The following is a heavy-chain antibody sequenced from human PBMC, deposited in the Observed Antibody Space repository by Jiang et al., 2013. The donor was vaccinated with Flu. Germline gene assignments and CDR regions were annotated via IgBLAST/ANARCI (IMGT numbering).Heavy chain of an antibody. J-gene: IGHJ6*02. CDR3: ARGQYQLPHGGHYYYYYGMDV. D-gene: IGHD2-2*01. CDR1: GGTQQLC. Sequence: PGSSVKVSCKASGGTQQLCYQLGADRPLDKGLSGWEGSSLSFGIANYAQKFQGRVTITADKSTSTAYMELSSLRSEDTAVYYCARGQYQLPHGGHYYYYYGMDVWGQGTTVTVSS. V-gene: IGHV1-69*04. CDR2: SSLSFGIA.